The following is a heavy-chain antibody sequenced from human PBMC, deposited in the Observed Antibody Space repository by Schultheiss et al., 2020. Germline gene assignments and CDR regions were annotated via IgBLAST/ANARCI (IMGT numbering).Heavy chain of an antibody. CDR3: ARGGTYYDILTGYYTGYYYGMDV. J-gene: IGHJ6*04. V-gene: IGHV4-34*01. Sequence: SQTLSLTCAVYGGSFSGYYWSWIRQPPGKGLEWIGEINHSGSTNYNPSLKSRVTISVDKSKNQFSLKLSSVTAADKAVYYCARGGTYYDILTGYYTGYYYGMDVWGEGTTGTVSS. CDR1: GGSFSGYY. D-gene: IGHD3-9*01. CDR2: INHSGST.